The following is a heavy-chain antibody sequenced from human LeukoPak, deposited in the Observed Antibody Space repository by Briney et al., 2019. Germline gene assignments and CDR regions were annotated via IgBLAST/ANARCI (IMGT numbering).Heavy chain of an antibody. CDR3: ARQEDSSSSLTLTSYYFDY. CDR1: GGSISSSSYY. V-gene: IGHV4-39*01. CDR2: IYYSGST. Sequence: PSETLSLPGTVSGGSISSSSYYWGWIRQPPGKALEWIVSIYYSGSTYYNPSLKSRVTISVDTSKNQFSLKLSSVTAADTAVYYCARQEDSSSSLTLTSYYFDYWGQGNLVTVSS. J-gene: IGHJ4*02. D-gene: IGHD6-6*01.